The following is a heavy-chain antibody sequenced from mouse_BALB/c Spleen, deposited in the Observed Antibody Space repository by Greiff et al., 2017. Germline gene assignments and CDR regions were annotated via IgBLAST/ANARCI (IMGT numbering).Heavy chain of an antibody. Sequence: EVKLEESGGGLVKPGGSLKLSCAASGFTFSSYAMSWVRQTPEKRLEWVASISSGGSTYYPDSVKGRFTISRDNARNILYLQMSSLRSEDTAMYYCAIEGWNYDYDQAWFAYWGQGTLVTVSA. V-gene: IGHV5-6-5*01. CDR2: ISSGGST. CDR3: AIEGWNYDYDQAWFAY. CDR1: GFTFSSYA. D-gene: IGHD2-4*01. J-gene: IGHJ3*01.